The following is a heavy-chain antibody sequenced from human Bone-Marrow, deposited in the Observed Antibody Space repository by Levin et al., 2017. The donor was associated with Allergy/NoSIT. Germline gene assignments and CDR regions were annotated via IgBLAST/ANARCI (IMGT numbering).Heavy chain of an antibody. D-gene: IGHD2-15*01. CDR1: GGTFSNNA. J-gene: IGHJ4*02. CDR3: ARARKNYCSGGTCYGVFDD. V-gene: IGHV1-69*13. CDR2: LIPTFGTG. Sequence: SVKVSCKASGGTFSNNAISWVRQAPGQGLEWMGGLIPTFGTGDPAQRFRGRVTITADESTSTAYMGLSGLTSEDTAIYYCARARKNYCSGGTCYGVFDDWGQGTLVTVSS.